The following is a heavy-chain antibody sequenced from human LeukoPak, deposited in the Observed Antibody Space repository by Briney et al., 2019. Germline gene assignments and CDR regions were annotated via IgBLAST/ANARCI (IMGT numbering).Heavy chain of an antibody. CDR1: GFTFSTYG. Sequence: PGGSLRLSCAASGFTFSTYGLHWVRHAPGKGLEWVALIWYDGSNKYYADSVKGRFTISRDNSKNTLYLQMNSLRAEDTAVYYCAREKQKYSSGWYCLDYWGQGTLVTVSS. CDR3: AREKQKYSSGWYCLDY. V-gene: IGHV3-33*01. CDR2: IWYDGSNK. J-gene: IGHJ4*02. D-gene: IGHD6-19*01.